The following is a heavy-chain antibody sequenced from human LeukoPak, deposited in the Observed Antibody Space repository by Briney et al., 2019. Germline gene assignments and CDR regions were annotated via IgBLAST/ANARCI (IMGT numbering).Heavy chain of an antibody. J-gene: IGHJ4*02. CDR3: ARGYYYDSSGPSFDY. CDR2: ISSSSSYI. Sequence: GGSLRLSCAASGFTFSSYSMNWVRQAPGKGLEWVSSISSSSSYIHYADSVKGRFTISRDNAKNSLYLQMNSLRAEDTAVYYCARGYYYDSSGPSFDYWGQGTLVTVSS. V-gene: IGHV3-21*01. CDR1: GFTFSSYS. D-gene: IGHD3-22*01.